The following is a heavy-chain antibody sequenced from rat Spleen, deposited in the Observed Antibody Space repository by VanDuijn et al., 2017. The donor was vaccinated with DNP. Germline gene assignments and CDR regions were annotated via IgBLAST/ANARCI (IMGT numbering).Heavy chain of an antibody. Sequence: EVQLVESGGDLVEPGRSLKLSCVVSGFTFSNHWMTWIRQVPGKGLEWVASITSSGGYTYYPDSVKGRFTISRDNAKNTLYLQMNSLRSEDTATYYCTRGLRVYYFPYWGQGVMVTVSS. CDR1: GFTFSNHW. D-gene: IGHD1-11*01. CDR2: ITSSGGYT. V-gene: IGHV5-31*01. CDR3: TRGLRVYYFPY. J-gene: IGHJ2*01.